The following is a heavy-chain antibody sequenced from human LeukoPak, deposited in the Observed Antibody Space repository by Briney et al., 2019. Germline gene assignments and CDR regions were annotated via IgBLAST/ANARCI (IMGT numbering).Heavy chain of an antibody. CDR3: ARGGGDFWSGYPLNWFDP. CDR1: GGSISSGDYY. V-gene: IGHV4-30-4*08. Sequence: SQTLSLTXTVSGGSISSGDYYWSWIRQPPGKGLEWIGYIYYSGSTYYNPSLKSRVTISVDTSKNQFSLKLSSVTAADTAVYYCARGGGDFWSGYPLNWFDPWGQGTLVTVSS. CDR2: IYYSGST. J-gene: IGHJ5*02. D-gene: IGHD3-3*01.